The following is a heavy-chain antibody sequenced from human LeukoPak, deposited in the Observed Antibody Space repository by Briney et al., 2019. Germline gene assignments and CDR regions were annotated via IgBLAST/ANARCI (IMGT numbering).Heavy chain of an antibody. CDR1: GYTFTIYY. CDR2: INPSGGST. J-gene: IGHJ4*02. D-gene: IGHD1-26*01. Sequence: ASVKVSCKASGYTFTIYYMHWVRQAPGQGLEWMGIINPSGGSTSYAQKFQGRVTMTRDTSTSTVYMELSSLRSEDTAVYYCARRAWGARRGLSFDYWGQGTLVTVSS. CDR3: ARRAWGARRGLSFDY. V-gene: IGHV1-46*01.